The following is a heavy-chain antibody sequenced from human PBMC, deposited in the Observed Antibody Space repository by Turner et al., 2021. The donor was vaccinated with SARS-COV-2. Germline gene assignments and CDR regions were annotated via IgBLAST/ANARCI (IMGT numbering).Heavy chain of an antibody. CDR1: CGSIPSYY. D-gene: IGHD2-21*02. Sequence: QVQLQESGPGLVTPSETLSLTCSVACGSIPSYYWSWIRQAPGKGLEWIGYVYYDGSSNYNPSLKSRVTISVDTSKNQFSLKLTSVTAADTAVYYCASGSGSYSAWYFDYWGQGTLVTVSS. CDR2: VYYDGSS. CDR3: ASGSGSYSAWYFDY. V-gene: IGHV4-59*01. J-gene: IGHJ4*02.